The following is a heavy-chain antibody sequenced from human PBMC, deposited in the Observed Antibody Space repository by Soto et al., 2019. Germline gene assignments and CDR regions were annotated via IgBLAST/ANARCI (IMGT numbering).Heavy chain of an antibody. CDR1: GYTFTRYY. D-gene: IGHD3-22*01. CDR2: SNHNSGGT. Sequence: ASVKDSCKASGYTFTRYYMHWVRQAPGQGLEWMGWSNHNSGGTNYAQKFQGRGTMTRDTYISTAYMELSRLRSDATDVYYCARVYDSSGYNIDYWGQGTLVTVSS. CDR3: ARVYDSSGYNIDY. V-gene: IGHV1-2*02. J-gene: IGHJ4*02.